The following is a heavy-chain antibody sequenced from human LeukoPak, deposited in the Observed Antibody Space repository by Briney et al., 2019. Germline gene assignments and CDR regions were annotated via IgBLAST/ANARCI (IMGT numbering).Heavy chain of an antibody. J-gene: IGHJ4*02. D-gene: IGHD4-17*01. CDR3: ARDYEGAYGDHYFDY. V-gene: IGHV3-33*01. CDR1: GFTFSSYG. Sequence: PGGSLRLSCAASGFTFSSYGMHWVRQAPGKGLEWVAVIWYDGSNKYYADSVKGRFTISRDNSKNTLYLQMNSLRAEDTAVYYCARDYEGAYGDHYFDYWGQGTLVTVSS. CDR2: IWYDGSNK.